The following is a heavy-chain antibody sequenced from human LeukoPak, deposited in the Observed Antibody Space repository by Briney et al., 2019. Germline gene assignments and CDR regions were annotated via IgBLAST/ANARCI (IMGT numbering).Heavy chain of an antibody. CDR3: ARGTPTGSSPNDY. J-gene: IGHJ4*02. CDR1: GFTFSSYS. D-gene: IGHD6-13*01. CDR2: ISSSSSYI. V-gene: IGHV3-21*01. Sequence: PGGSLRLSCAASGFTFSSYSMNWVRQAPWKGLEWVSSISSSSSYIYYADSVKGRFTISRDNAKNSLYLQMNSLRAEDTAVYYCARGTPTGSSPNDYWGQGTLATVSS.